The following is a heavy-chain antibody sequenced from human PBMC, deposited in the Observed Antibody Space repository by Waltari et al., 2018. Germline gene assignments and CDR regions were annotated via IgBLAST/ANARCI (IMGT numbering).Heavy chain of an antibody. CDR3: ARPHYYGSGSSNFDY. D-gene: IGHD3-10*01. Sequence: QVQLQQWGAGLLKPSETLSLTCAVYGGSFSCYYWSWLRQPPGKGLEWIGEINHSGSTNYNPSLKSRVTISVDTSKNQFSLKLSSVTAADTAVYYCARPHYYGSGSSNFDYWGQGTLVTVSS. J-gene: IGHJ4*02. CDR2: INHSGST. CDR1: GGSFSCYY. V-gene: IGHV4-34*01.